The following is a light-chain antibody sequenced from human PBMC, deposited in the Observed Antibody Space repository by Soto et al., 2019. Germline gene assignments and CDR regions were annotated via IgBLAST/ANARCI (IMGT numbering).Light chain of an antibody. Sequence: EIVLTQSPATLSLSPGERATLSCRASQSVSSYLAGYQQKPGQAPRLLIYDASNRATGIPARFSGSGSGTDCTLTSSSLEPEDFAVYYCQQRSNWPWPFGQGTKVEIK. CDR1: QSVSSY. CDR3: QQRSNWPWP. V-gene: IGKV3-11*01. CDR2: DAS. J-gene: IGKJ1*01.